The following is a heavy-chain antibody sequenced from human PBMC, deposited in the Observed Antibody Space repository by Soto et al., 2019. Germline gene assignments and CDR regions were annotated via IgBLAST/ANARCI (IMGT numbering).Heavy chain of an antibody. CDR1: GFTFSNYA. CDR3: ARYTAVADPYYFDY. CDR2: ISGSVGST. V-gene: IGHV3-23*01. D-gene: IGHD6-19*01. Sequence: GSLRLSCAASGFTFSNYAINWVRQSPGKGLEWVSGISGSVGSTYYADSVKGRFTITRDTSKNMLYLHMNSLRAEDTAIYYCARYTAVADPYYFDYWGQGTLVTVSS. J-gene: IGHJ4*02.